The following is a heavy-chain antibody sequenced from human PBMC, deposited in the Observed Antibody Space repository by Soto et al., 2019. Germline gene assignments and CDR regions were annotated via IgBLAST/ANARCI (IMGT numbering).Heavy chain of an antibody. V-gene: IGHV3-11*01. Sequence: GGSLRLSCSASGFIFTDYSMTWIRQAPGKGLEWVSYISNGDETTQYADSVKGRFSVSRDNAKNTLYLQMNSLRAEDTAVYYCAKVKAVAGPEDYYYYGMDVWGQGTTVTVSS. CDR3: AKVKAVAGPEDYYYYGMDV. D-gene: IGHD6-19*01. CDR1: GFIFTDYS. CDR2: ISNGDETT. J-gene: IGHJ6*02.